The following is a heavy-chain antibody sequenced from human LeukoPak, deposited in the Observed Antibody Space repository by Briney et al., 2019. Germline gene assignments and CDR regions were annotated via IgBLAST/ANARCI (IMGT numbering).Heavy chain of an antibody. Sequence: GGSLRLSCAASGFTFSSYAMHWVRQAPGKGLEWVAVISYDGSNKYYADSVKGRFTISRDNSKNTLYLQMNSLRDEDTAVYYCARDSAELLWFGELVDWGQGTLVTVSS. CDR1: GFTFSSYA. CDR3: ARDSAELLWFGELVD. D-gene: IGHD3-10*01. V-gene: IGHV3-30-3*01. CDR2: ISYDGSNK. J-gene: IGHJ4*02.